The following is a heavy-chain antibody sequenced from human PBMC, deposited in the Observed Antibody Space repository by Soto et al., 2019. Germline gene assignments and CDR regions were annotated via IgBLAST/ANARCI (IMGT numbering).Heavy chain of an antibody. Sequence: ASVKVSCKASGYTFTGYYMHWVRQSPGQGLEWMGWINPKSGGTDYAQKFQGRVTMTRDTSSSSAYMELSSLRSDDTAVYCCAKANSGDDDEFDYWGQGTQVTVSS. J-gene: IGHJ4*02. CDR3: AKANSGDDDEFDY. CDR2: INPKSGGT. CDR1: GYTFTGYY. V-gene: IGHV1-2*02. D-gene: IGHD5-12*01.